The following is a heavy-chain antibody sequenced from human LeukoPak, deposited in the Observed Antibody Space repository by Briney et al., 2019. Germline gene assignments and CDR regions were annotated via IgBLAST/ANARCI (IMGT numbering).Heavy chain of an antibody. V-gene: IGHV5-51*01. CDR3: ARHLRSYSSSSINYYYYGMDV. D-gene: IGHD6-6*01. Sequence: GESLKISCKGSGYSFTSYWIGWVRPMPGKGLEWMGIIYPGDSDTRYSPSFQGQVTISADKSISTAYLQWSSLKASDTAMYYCARHLRSYSSSSINYYYYGMDVWGQGTTVTVSS. CDR2: IYPGDSDT. CDR1: GYSFTSYW. J-gene: IGHJ6*02.